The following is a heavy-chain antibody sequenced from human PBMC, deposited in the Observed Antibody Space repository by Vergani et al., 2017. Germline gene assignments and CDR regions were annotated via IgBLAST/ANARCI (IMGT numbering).Heavy chain of an antibody. CDR2: IYNTGGT. CDR1: CGPFSGGRPY. J-gene: IGHJ4*02. Sequence: QVQLKESGPGLVGPSETLSLLLTVLCGPFSGGRPYGSWIRQSAGKGLEWIGRIYNTGGTNCDPSLKTRLTISVDPSKNQFSLKLASVTAADTAIYYCARFSSGFVAWGPGTPVTVSS. D-gene: IGHD5-12*01. CDR3: ARFSSGFVA. V-gene: IGHV4-61*02.